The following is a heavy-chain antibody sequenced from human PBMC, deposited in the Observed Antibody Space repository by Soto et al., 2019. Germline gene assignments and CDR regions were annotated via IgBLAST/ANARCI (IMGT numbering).Heavy chain of an antibody. CDR2: INHSGST. V-gene: IGHV4-34*01. Sequence: SETLSLTCAVYGGSFSGYYWSWIRQPPGKGLEWIGEINHSGSTNYNPSLKSRVTISVDTSKNQFSLKLSSVTAADTAVYYCARGRPYYDILTGYYMVHNWFDPWGQGTLVTVSS. CDR1: GGSFSGYY. J-gene: IGHJ5*02. CDR3: ARGRPYYDILTGYYMVHNWFDP. D-gene: IGHD3-9*01.